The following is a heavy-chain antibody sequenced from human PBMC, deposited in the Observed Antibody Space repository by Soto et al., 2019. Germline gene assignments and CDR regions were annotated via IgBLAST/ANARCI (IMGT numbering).Heavy chain of an antibody. CDR1: GGSFRGFY. V-gene: IGHV4-34*01. CDR2: INHVGIT. CDR3: ARARDFWGGRQQPIDS. Sequence: QVQLQQWGAGLLKHSETLSLTCAVSGGSFRGFYWTWILQSPGKGLEWLGDINHVGITNYNPSLKRRVSIPADTSKSQFSLKLSSVTASDTAVYYWARARDFWGGRQQPIDSWGQGTMVTVSS. D-gene: IGHD3-3*01. J-gene: IGHJ4*02.